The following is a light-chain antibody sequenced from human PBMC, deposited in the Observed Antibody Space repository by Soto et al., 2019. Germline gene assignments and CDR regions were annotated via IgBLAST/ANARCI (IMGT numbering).Light chain of an antibody. CDR1: TRDIAGYNY. V-gene: IGLV2-14*01. CDR3: TSFSSSTSLYV. Sequence: QSALTQPASVSGSLGQSITISCTGTTRDIAGYNYISWYQQLPGKAPKLLIYQVTIRPSEISNRFSGSKSGNTASLTISGLQAEDEADYYCTSFSSSTSLYVFGPGTKVTAL. J-gene: IGLJ1*01. CDR2: QVT.